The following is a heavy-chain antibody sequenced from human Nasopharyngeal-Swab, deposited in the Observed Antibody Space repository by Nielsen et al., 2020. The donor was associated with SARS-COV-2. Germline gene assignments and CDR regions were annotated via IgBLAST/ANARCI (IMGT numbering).Heavy chain of an antibody. CDR3: ARVPFSQAFTVVTPYYFDY. CDR2: IFYSGST. Sequence: WIRQPPGKGLEWIGYIFYSGSTNYNPSLKSRVTLSIDTSKNQFSLRLSSVTAADTAFYYCARVPFSQAFTVVTPYYFDYWGQGTLVTVSS. D-gene: IGHD4-23*01. V-gene: IGHV4-59*01. J-gene: IGHJ4*02.